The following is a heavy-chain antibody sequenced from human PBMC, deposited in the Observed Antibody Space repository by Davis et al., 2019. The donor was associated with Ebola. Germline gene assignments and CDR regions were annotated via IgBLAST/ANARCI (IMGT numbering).Heavy chain of an antibody. Sequence: PSETLSLTCTVSGGSISSSSYYWGWIRQPPGKGLEWIGSIYYSGSTYYNPSLKSRVTISVDTSKNQFSLKLSSVTAADTAVYYCARLAVSVVVAASFPDYWGQGTLVTVSS. D-gene: IGHD2-15*01. V-gene: IGHV4-39*01. CDR1: GGSISSSSYY. CDR3: ARLAVSVVVAASFPDY. CDR2: IYYSGST. J-gene: IGHJ4*02.